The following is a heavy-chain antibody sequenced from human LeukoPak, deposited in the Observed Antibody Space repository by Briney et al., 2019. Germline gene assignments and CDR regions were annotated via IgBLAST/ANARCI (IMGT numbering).Heavy chain of an antibody. V-gene: IGHV3-53*01. CDR1: GFTVSSNY. CDR3: ARDDILTGYRDY. D-gene: IGHD3-9*01. CDR2: IYSGGST. Sequence: GGSLRLSCAASGFTVSSNYMSWVRQAPGKGLEWVSVIYSGGSTYYADSVKGRFTISRDNSKNTPYLQMNSLRAEDTAVYYCARDDILTGYRDYWGQGTLVTVSS. J-gene: IGHJ4*02.